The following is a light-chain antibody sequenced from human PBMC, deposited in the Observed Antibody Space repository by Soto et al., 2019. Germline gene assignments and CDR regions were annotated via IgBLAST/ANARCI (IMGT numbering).Light chain of an antibody. CDR3: GTWDTNVVV. CDR1: SGHSTYI. CDR2: LEGSGSY. J-gene: IGLJ2*01. V-gene: IGLV4-60*02. Sequence: QSVLTQSSSASASLGSSVKLTCTLSSGHSTYIIAWHQQQPGKAPRYLMKLEGSGSYNKGSGIPDRFSGSSSGAARYLTVSHLQFEDEADYYCGTWDTNVVVFGGGTKLTVL.